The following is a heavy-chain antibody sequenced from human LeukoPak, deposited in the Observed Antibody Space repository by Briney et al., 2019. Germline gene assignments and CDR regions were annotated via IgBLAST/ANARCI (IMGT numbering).Heavy chain of an antibody. J-gene: IGHJ4*02. CDR1: GGSISTYY. Sequence: SETLSLTCTVSGGSISTYYWSWIRQPPGKGLEWIGYIHYNGNTNYNPSLKSRVTISVDTSKNQFSLKLSSVTAADTAVYYCARAEGYCSGGTCYGFSHFDYWGQGTLVTVSS. V-gene: IGHV4-59*01. CDR2: IHYNGNT. D-gene: IGHD2-15*01. CDR3: ARAEGYCSGGTCYGFSHFDY.